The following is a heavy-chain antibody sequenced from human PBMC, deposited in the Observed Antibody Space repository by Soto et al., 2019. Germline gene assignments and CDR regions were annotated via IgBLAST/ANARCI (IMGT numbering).Heavy chain of an antibody. J-gene: IGHJ4*02. CDR2: ISGGIGST. V-gene: IGHV3-23*01. D-gene: IGHD1-26*01. Sequence: AGGSLRLSCVASGFSFGTYAMTWVRQVPGKGLEWVSTISGGIGSTFYADSVKVRFTISRDISKKMLFLHMNGLRGEDTGTYDCAKGAARYFDYWGRGTLVTVSS. CDR1: GFSFGTYA. CDR3: AKGAARYFDY.